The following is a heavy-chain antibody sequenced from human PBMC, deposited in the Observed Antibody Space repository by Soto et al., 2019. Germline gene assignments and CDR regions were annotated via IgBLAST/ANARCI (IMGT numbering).Heavy chain of an antibody. CDR2: INPNSGGT. D-gene: IGHD6-6*01. CDR3: ARVQSSSGWFVP. J-gene: IGHJ5*02. V-gene: IGHV1-2*02. CDR1: GYTFTSYY. Sequence: GSSVQVSCKASGYTFTSYYMHWVRQAPGQGLEWMGWINPNSGGTNYAQKFQGRVTMTRDTSISTAYMELSRLRSDDTAVYYCARVQSSSGWFVPWGQGILVSVS.